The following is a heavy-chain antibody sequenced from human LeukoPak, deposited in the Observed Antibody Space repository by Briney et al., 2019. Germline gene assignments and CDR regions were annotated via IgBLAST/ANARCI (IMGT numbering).Heavy chain of an antibody. CDR1: GYTFTSYD. CDR2: MSPNSGDT. CDR3: ARGPPNWGYDY. J-gene: IGHJ4*02. Sequence: ASVKVSCKASGYTFTSYDFNWVRQATGQRPEWMGWMSPNSGDTGYAQKFQDRVTTTRNTSISTAYMELSSLRSDDTAVYYCARGPPNWGYDYWGPGTLVTVSS. D-gene: IGHD7-27*01. V-gene: IGHV1-8*01.